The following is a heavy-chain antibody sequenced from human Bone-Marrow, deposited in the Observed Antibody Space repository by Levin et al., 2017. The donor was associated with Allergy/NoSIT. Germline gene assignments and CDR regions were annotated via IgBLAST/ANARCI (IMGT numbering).Heavy chain of an antibody. D-gene: IGHD2-15*01. V-gene: IGHV5-51*01. Sequence: GESLKISCKGSGYSFMHFWIGWVRQTPGKGLEWMGIIYPGDSDTRYSPSFQGQVIISADKSTGTAYLQWSSLKASDTAIYYCARTMTPFYFDYWGQGTLVSVSS. CDR3: ARTMTPFYFDY. CDR1: GYSFMHFW. CDR2: IYPGDSDT. J-gene: IGHJ4*02.